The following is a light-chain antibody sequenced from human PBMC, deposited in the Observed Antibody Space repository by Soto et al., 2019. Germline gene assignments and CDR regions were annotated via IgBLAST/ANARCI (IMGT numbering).Light chain of an antibody. CDR2: EVS. CDR1: SSDIGTYNF. Sequence: QSALTQPASVSGSPGQSVTIPCTGTSSDIGTYNFVSWYQQLPGKAPKLIIYEVSNRPSGVSNRFSGSKSGNTASLTISGLQAEDEGDYYCSSYTNSNILHYVFGTGTKVTV. J-gene: IGLJ1*01. CDR3: SSYTNSNILHYV. V-gene: IGLV2-14*01.